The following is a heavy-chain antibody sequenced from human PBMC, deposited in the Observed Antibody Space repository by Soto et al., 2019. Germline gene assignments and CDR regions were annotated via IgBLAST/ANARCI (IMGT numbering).Heavy chain of an antibody. V-gene: IGHV4-38-2*01. D-gene: IGHD6-6*01. J-gene: IGHJ5*02. Sequence: PSETLSLTCAFPVYSISSGYYWGWIRQPPGKGLEWIGSIYHSGSTYYNPSLKSRVTISVDTSKNQFSLKLSSVTAADTAVYYCARVRGIAARSGTPSCRWFQPWRQGTPVIVS. CDR2: IYHSGST. CDR3: ARVRGIAARSGTPSCRWFQP. CDR1: VYSISSGYY.